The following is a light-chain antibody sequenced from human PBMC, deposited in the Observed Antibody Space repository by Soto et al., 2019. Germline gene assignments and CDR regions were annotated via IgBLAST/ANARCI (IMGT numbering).Light chain of an antibody. CDR2: AAS. J-gene: IGKJ4*01. Sequence: DIQMTQSPSSLSASVGDRVTITCRASQGIGNDLGWFQQKPGKAPKRLIYAASSLQSGVPSRFSGSGSATEFTLTTSSLQPEDFATYYCLQHKSYPLAFGGGTKVDIK. CDR1: QGIGND. CDR3: LQHKSYPLA. V-gene: IGKV1-17*01.